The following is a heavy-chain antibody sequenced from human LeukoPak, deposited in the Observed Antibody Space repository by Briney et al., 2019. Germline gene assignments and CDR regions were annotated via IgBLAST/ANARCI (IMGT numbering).Heavy chain of an antibody. Sequence: GESLKISCKGSGYSFTSYRIGWVRQMPGKGLEWMGIIYPGDSDTRYSPSFQGQVTISADKSISTAYLQWSSLKASDTAMYYCARQLDWNDVNFDYWGQGTLVTVSS. CDR2: IYPGDSDT. J-gene: IGHJ4*02. CDR1: GYSFTSYR. D-gene: IGHD1-1*01. CDR3: ARQLDWNDVNFDY. V-gene: IGHV5-51*01.